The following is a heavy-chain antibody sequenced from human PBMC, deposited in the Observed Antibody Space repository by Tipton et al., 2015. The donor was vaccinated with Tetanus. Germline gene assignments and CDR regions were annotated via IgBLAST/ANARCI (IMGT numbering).Heavy chain of an antibody. CDR3: ARGIVGARGGYYFDY. CDR2: IGTAGDT. CDR1: GFTFSSYD. V-gene: IGHV3-13*01. Sequence: ALRLSCAASGFTFSSYDMHWVRQATGKGLEWVSAIGTAGDTYYPGSVKGRFTISRENAKNSLYLQMNSLRAGDTAVYYCARGIVGARGGYYFDYWGQGTLVTVSS. J-gene: IGHJ4*02. D-gene: IGHD1-26*01.